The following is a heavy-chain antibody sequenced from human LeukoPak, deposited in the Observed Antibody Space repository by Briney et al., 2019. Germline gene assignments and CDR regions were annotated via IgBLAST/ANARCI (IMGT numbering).Heavy chain of an antibody. CDR3: ARDRGGSGSYYINAFDI. D-gene: IGHD1-26*01. J-gene: IGHJ3*02. CDR1: GFTFSSYE. V-gene: IGHV3-48*03. Sequence: GGSLRLSCAASGFTFSSYEMNWVRQAPGKGLEWVSYISSSGSTIYYADSVKGRFIISRDNSNNTLYLQMNSLRVDDTAVYYCARDRGGSGSYYINAFDIWGQGTMVTVSS. CDR2: ISSSGSTI.